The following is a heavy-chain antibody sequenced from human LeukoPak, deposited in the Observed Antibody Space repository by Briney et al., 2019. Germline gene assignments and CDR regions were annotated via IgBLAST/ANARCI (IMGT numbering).Heavy chain of an antibody. CDR1: GFAVGSNY. CDR2: IYSGGSR. Sequence: GGSLRLSCVASGFAVGSNYMSWVRQAPGKGLEWVSIIYSGGSRYYADSVKGRFTISRDNSKNTLYLQLNSLRAEDTAVYYCARGRIGPDYWGQGTLVTVSS. J-gene: IGHJ4*02. D-gene: IGHD1-26*01. CDR3: ARGRIGPDY. V-gene: IGHV3-66*01.